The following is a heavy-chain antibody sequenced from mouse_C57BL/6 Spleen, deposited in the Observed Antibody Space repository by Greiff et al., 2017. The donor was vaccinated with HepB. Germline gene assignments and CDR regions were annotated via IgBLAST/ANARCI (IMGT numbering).Heavy chain of an antibody. CDR2: INPNNGGT. J-gene: IGHJ4*01. CDR3: ARRTDAMDY. Sequence: EVQLQQSGPELVKPGASVKISCKASGYTFTDYYMNWVKQSHGKSIEWIGDINPNNGGTSYNQKFKGKATLTVDKSSSTAYMELRSLTSEDSAVYYCARRTDAMDYWGQGTSVTVSS. CDR1: GYTFTDYY. V-gene: IGHV1-26*01.